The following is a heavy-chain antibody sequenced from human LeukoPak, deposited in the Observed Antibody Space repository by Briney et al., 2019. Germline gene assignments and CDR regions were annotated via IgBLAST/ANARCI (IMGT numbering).Heavy chain of an antibody. CDR1: DDSISNYY. V-gene: IGHV4-59*01. CDR2: IYYSGST. Sequence: KPSETLSLTCTVSDDSISNYYWSWTRQPPGKGLEWIGYIYYSGSTNYNPSLKSRVTISVDTSKNQFSLKLSSVTSADTAVYYCARSYDFWSGYEKFYFDYWGQGTLVTVSS. D-gene: IGHD3-3*01. CDR3: ARSYDFWSGYEKFYFDY. J-gene: IGHJ4*02.